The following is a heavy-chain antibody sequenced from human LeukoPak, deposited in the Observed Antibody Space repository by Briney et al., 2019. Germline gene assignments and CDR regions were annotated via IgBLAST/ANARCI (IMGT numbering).Heavy chain of an antibody. CDR3: ARSGYSYGHYYFDY. D-gene: IGHD5-18*01. V-gene: IGHV3-11*04. CDR2: ISRSGSTK. J-gene: IGHJ4*02. Sequence: GGSLGLSCAASGFTFSDYNMRWIRQAPGKGLEWVSSISRSGSTKYYADSVKGRFTISRDNAKNSLYLQMNSLRAEDTAVYYCARSGYSYGHYYFDYWGQGTLVTVSS. CDR1: GFTFSDYN.